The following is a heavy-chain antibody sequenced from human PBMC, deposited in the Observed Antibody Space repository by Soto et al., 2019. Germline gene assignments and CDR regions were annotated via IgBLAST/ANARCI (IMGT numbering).Heavy chain of an antibody. CDR3: ARGTPDVAATPDY. Sequence: SETLSLTCTVSGDSISSYYWNWIRQPPGKGLEWIGYIYYSGSTNYNPSLKSRVTISVDTSKNQVSLKLSSVTAADTAVYYCARGTPDVAATPDYWGQGTLVPVSS. V-gene: IGHV4-59*01. CDR2: IYYSGST. D-gene: IGHD2-15*01. CDR1: GDSISSYY. J-gene: IGHJ4*02.